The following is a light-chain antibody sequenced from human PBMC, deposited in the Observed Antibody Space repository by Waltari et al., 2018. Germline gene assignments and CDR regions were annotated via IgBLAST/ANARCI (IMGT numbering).Light chain of an antibody. CDR2: DAS. Sequence: EVVLPPSPATLSLSPGERATLSCRASQSVSYYLAWYQQKPGQAPRLLIYDASNRATGIPARFSGSGSGTDFTLTISSLEPEDFAVYYCQQRTNWPLTFGGGTKVEI. J-gene: IGKJ4*01. V-gene: IGKV3-11*01. CDR1: QSVSYY. CDR3: QQRTNWPLT.